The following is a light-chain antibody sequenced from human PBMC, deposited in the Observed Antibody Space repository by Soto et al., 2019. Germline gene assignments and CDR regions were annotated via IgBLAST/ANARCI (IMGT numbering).Light chain of an antibody. Sequence: QSALTQPASVSGSPGQSITISCTGTISDVGGYNYVSWYQQHPGKAPKLMIYEVINRPSGVSNRFSGSKSGNTASLTISGLQAEDEADYYCSSYTISSNWVFGGGTKLTVL. V-gene: IGLV2-14*01. CDR2: EVI. CDR1: ISDVGGYNY. J-gene: IGLJ3*02. CDR3: SSYTISSNWV.